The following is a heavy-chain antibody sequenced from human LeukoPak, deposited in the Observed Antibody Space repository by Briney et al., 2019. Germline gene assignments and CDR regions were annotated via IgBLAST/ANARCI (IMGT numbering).Heavy chain of an antibody. Sequence: SVKVSCKASGYTFTSYYMHWVRQAPGQGLEWMGGIIPIFGTANYAQKFQGRVTITADKSTSTAYMELSSLRSEDTAVYYCARDSQWLVGPFDYWGQGTLVTVSS. V-gene: IGHV1-69*06. CDR1: GYTFTSYY. D-gene: IGHD6-19*01. CDR3: ARDSQWLVGPFDY. CDR2: IIPIFGTA. J-gene: IGHJ4*02.